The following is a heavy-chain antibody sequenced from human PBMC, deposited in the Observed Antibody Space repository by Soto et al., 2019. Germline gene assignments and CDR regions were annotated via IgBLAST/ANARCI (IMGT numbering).Heavy chain of an antibody. V-gene: IGHV4-59*12. CDR1: GGSMNSYY. Sequence: SETLSLTCTVSGGSMNSYYWSWIRQPPGKGLEWIGYIYYTGSTYYNPSLKSRVTMSLDTSKNQSSLQLNSVTPEDTAVYYCARGSYTSTWYWGQGTLVTVS. CDR3: ARGSYTSTWY. CDR2: IYYTGST. D-gene: IGHD6-13*01. J-gene: IGHJ4*02.